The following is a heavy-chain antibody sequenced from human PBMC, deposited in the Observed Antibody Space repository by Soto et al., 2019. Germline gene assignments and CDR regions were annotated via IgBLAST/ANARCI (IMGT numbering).Heavy chain of an antibody. CDR1: GGSISSRSYY. CDR2: IYYSGIT. V-gene: IGHV4-39*01. J-gene: IGHJ4*02. D-gene: IGHD2-15*01. Sequence: SETLSLTCTVSGGSISSRSYYWGWIRQPPGKGLEWIGSIYYSGITYYTPSLKSRLTVSVDTSKNQFSLNLRSVSAADTAVYYCASEGVAATLPLKVDYWGQGTLVTV. CDR3: ASEGVAATLPLKVDY.